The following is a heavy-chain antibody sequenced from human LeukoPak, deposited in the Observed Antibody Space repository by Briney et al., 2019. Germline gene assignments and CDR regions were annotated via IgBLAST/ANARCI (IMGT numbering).Heavy chain of an antibody. J-gene: IGHJ4*02. CDR3: AKDLCSGGSCYVADY. V-gene: IGHV3-23*01. CDR2: ISGSGGST. D-gene: IGHD2-15*01. CDR1: GFTFSSYA. Sequence: GGSLRLSCAASGFTFSSYAMSWVRQAPGKGLEWVSAISGSGGSTYYADSVKGRFTISRDNSKNTLYLQMNSLRAEDTAVYYCAKDLCSGGSCYVADYWDQGTLVTVSS.